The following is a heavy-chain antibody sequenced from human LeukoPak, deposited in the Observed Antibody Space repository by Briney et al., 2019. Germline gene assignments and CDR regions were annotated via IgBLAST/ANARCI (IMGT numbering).Heavy chain of an antibody. Sequence: SVKVSCKASGGTFSSYAISWVRQAPGQGLEWMGRTIPILGIANYAQKFQGRVTITADKSTSTAYMELSSLRSEDTAVYYCARASTVVTPWGYWGQGTLVTVSS. V-gene: IGHV1-69*04. CDR3: ARASTVVTPWGY. CDR1: GGTFSSYA. CDR2: TIPILGIA. D-gene: IGHD4-23*01. J-gene: IGHJ4*02.